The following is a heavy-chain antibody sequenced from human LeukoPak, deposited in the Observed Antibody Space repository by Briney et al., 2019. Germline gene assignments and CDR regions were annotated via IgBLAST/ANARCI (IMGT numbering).Heavy chain of an antibody. CDR2: ISTKANSYAT. J-gene: IGHJ4*02. Sequence: PGGSLRLSCAASGFTFSGSTMHWVRQASGKGLEWVGRISTKANSYATAYAASVKGRFTISRDDSKNTAYLQMNSMKTEDTAVYYCTSPYSTSNVIYWGQGTLVTVSA. CDR1: GFTFSGST. CDR3: TSPYSTSNVIY. V-gene: IGHV3-73*01. D-gene: IGHD6-6*01.